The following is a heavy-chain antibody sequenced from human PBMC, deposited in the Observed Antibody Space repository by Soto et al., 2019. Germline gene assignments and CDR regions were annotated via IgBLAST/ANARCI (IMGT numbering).Heavy chain of an antibody. Sequence: ASVKVSCKASGYTFTSYGISWVRQAPGQGLEWMGWISAYNGNTNYAQKLQGRVTMTTDTSTSTAYMELRSLRSDDTAVYYCARDPDIVATTGFYNYCYYYMDVWGKGTTVTVSS. D-gene: IGHD5-12*01. CDR1: GYTFTSYG. CDR2: ISAYNGNT. CDR3: ARDPDIVATTGFYNYCYYYMDV. V-gene: IGHV1-18*01. J-gene: IGHJ6*03.